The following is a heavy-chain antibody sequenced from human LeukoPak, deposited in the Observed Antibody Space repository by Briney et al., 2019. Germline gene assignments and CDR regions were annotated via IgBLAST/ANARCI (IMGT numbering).Heavy chain of an antibody. V-gene: IGHV4-39*07. CDR2: IYHSGST. CDR1: GGSISSSSYY. Sequence: SETLSLTCTVSGGSISSSSYYWSWIRQPPGKGLEWIGEIYHSGSTNYNPSLKSRVTISVDKSKNQFSLKLSSVTAADTAVYYCARARLRLRELSLPYYWGQGTLVTVSS. CDR3: ARARLRLRELSLPYY. J-gene: IGHJ4*02. D-gene: IGHD3-16*02.